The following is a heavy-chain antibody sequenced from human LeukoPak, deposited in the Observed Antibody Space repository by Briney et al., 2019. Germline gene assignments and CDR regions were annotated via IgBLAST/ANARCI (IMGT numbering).Heavy chain of an antibody. CDR2: MNPNSGNT. CDR3: ARQPGYSGYDYDY. V-gene: IGHV1-8*03. D-gene: IGHD5-12*01. Sequence: GASVKVSCKASGYTFTSYDINWVRQATGQGLEWMEWMNPNSGNTGYAQKFQGRVTITRNTSISTAYMELSSLRSEDTAVYYCARQPGYSGYDYDYWGQGTLVTVSS. CDR1: GYTFTSYD. J-gene: IGHJ4*02.